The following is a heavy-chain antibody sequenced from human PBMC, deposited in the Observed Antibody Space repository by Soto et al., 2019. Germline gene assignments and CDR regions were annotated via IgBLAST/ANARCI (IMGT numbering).Heavy chain of an antibody. Sequence: SETLSLTCAVYGGSFSGYYWSWIRQPPGKGLEWIGEINHSGSTNYNPSLKSRVTISVDTSKNQFSLKLSSVTAADTAVYYCARGPPGSYGYIGYYYYGMDVWGQGTLVTVSS. J-gene: IGHJ6*02. CDR3: ARGPPGSYGYIGYYYYGMDV. V-gene: IGHV4-34*01. CDR2: INHSGST. CDR1: GGSFSGYY. D-gene: IGHD5-18*01.